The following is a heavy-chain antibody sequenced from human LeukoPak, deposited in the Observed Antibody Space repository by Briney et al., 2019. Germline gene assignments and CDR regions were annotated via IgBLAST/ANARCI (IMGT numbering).Heavy chain of an antibody. CDR1: GGSISSGDYY. D-gene: IGHD2-15*01. CDR2: IYYSGST. CDR3: ARYCSGGGCLRENFDY. Sequence: PSQTLSLTCTVSGGSISSGDYYWGWIRQPPGKGLEWIGYIYYSGSTYYNPSLKSRVTISVDTSKNQFSLKLSSVTAADTAVYYCARYCSGGGCLRENFDYWGQGTLVTVSS. J-gene: IGHJ4*02. V-gene: IGHV4-30-4*01.